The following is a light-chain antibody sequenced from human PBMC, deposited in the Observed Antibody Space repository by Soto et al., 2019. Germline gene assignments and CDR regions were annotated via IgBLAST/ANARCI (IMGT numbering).Light chain of an antibody. V-gene: IGKV1-5*03. CDR1: QSISTY. J-gene: IGKJ5*01. CDR2: KAS. CDR3: QQLNSYPQT. Sequence: DIQMTQSPSSLSASVGDEVTITCRASQSISTYLAWYQQKVGKAPKVLIYKASSLESGVPSRFSGSGSGPDFTLTISSLQPEDSATYFCQQLNSYPQTFGQGTRLEIK.